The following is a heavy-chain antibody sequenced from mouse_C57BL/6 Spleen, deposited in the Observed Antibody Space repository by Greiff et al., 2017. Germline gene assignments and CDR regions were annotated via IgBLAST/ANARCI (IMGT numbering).Heavy chain of an antibody. V-gene: IGHV1-4*01. Sequence: QVQLQQSGAELARPGASVKMSCKASGYTFTSYTMHWVKQRPGPGLEWIGYINPSSGYTKYNQKFKDTATLTADKSSSTAYMQLSSLTSEESAVYYGARWYYGSSYGDDYWGQGTTLTVSS. CDR3: ARWYYGSSYGDDY. J-gene: IGHJ2*01. CDR2: INPSSGYT. D-gene: IGHD1-1*01. CDR1: GYTFTSYT.